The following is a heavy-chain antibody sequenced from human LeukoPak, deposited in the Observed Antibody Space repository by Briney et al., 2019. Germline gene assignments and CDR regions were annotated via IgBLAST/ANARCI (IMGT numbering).Heavy chain of an antibody. D-gene: IGHD6-19*01. CDR2: IASDGGAK. CDR3: AREATWGQWYFDH. V-gene: IGHV3-30*03. CDR1: GFSFSNHG. Sequence: GTSLRLSCVASGFSFSNHGMHWVRQAPGKGLEWVSVIASDGGAKFYADSVKGRFTLSRDNSKNMFFLQMNFLTVEVTAIYYCAREATWGQWYFDHWGQGTPVTVSS. J-gene: IGHJ4*02.